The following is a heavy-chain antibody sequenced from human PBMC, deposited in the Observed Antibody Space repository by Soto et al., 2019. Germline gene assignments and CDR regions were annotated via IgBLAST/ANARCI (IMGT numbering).Heavy chain of an antibody. D-gene: IGHD3-22*01. V-gene: IGHV4-38-2*01. CDR3: ARQYYYDSSGYGNNWFDP. CDR1: GYSISSGYY. Sequence: SETLSLTCAVSGYSISSGYYWGWIRQPPGKGREWSGSIYHSGSTYYTPSLKSRFTISVDTSKIQFSLKLRSVTSADTAVYYCARQYYYDSSGYGNNWFDPWGQVTLVTVSS. CDR2: IYHSGST. J-gene: IGHJ5*02.